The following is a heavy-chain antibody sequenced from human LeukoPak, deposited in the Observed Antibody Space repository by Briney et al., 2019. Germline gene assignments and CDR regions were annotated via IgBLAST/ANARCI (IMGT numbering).Heavy chain of an antibody. Sequence: ASVKVSCKVSGYTLTELSMHWVRQAPGKGLEWMGGFDPEDGETIYAQKFQGRVTMTEDTSTDTAYMELSSLRSEDTAVYYCAKHLPVAMGLDYWGQGTLVTVSS. CDR3: AKHLPVAMGLDY. D-gene: IGHD2-2*01. CDR2: FDPEDGET. CDR1: GYTLTELS. J-gene: IGHJ4*02. V-gene: IGHV1-24*01.